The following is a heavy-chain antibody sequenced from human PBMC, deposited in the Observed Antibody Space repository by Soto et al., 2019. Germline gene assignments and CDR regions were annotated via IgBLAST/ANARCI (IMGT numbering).Heavy chain of an antibody. CDR3: AKDEEPLLREYYFDY. Sequence: EVQLLESGGGLVQPGGSLRLSCAASGFTFSSYAMSWVRQAPGKGLEWVSAISGSGGSTYYADSVKGRFTISRDNSKNTLYLQMNSLRSEDTAVYYCAKDEEPLLREYYFDYWGQGTLVTVSS. CDR1: GFTFSSYA. CDR2: ISGSGGST. J-gene: IGHJ4*02. D-gene: IGHD4-17*01. V-gene: IGHV3-23*01.